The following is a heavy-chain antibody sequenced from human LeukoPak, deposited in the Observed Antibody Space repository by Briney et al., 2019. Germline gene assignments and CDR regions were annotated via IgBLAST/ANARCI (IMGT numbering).Heavy chain of an antibody. CDR1: DFTFGAYT. CDR2: ISSSSSYI. J-gene: IGHJ3*02. Sequence: GGSLRLSCAASDFTFGAYTMNWVRQAPGKGLEWVSSISSSSSYIYYADSLKGRFTISRDNAKNSLYLQMNSLRAEDTAVYYCARDSKALGDAFDIRGQGTMVTVSS. V-gene: IGHV3-21*01. CDR3: ARDSKALGDAFDI.